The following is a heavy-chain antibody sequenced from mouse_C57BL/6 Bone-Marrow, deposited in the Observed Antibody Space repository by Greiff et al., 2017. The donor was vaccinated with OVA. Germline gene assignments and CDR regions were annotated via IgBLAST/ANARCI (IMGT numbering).Heavy chain of an antibody. D-gene: IGHD1-1*01. J-gene: IGHJ1*03. CDR2: IDPENGDT. CDR3: TTLITTVVAKNFDG. Sequence: EVQLQQSGAELVRPGASVKLSCTASGFNIKDDYMHWVKQRPEQGLEWIGWIDPENGDTEYASKFQGKATITADTSSNTAYLQLSSLTSEDTAVYYCTTLITTVVAKNFDGWGTGTTVTVSS. CDR1: GFNIKDDY. V-gene: IGHV14-4*01.